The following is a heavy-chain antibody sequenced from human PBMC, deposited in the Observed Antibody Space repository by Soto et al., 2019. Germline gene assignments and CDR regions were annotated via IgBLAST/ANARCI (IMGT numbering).Heavy chain of an antibody. V-gene: IGHV5-51*01. CDR2: IYPGNSKT. CDR3: ERQAGPFDP. Sequence: GESLKISCRDSGYSFSNYWIGWVRQMPGKGLEWMGIIYPGNSKTRYSPSFQGQVTISADKSINTAYLQWSGLKASDTARYYCERQAGPFDPWGQGHLVTVSP. J-gene: IGHJ5*02. CDR1: GYSFSNYW.